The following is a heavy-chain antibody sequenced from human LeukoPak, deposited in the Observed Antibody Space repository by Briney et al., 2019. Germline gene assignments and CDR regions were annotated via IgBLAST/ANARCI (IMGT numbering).Heavy chain of an antibody. Sequence: PSETLSLTCTVSGGPISSSSYYWGWIRQHPGKGLEWIGYIYYSGSTYYNPSLKSRVTISVDTSKNQFSLKLSSVTAADTAVYYCARELRVMEPAGFDPWGQGTLVTVSS. CDR3: ARELRVMEPAGFDP. CDR1: GGPISSSSYY. J-gene: IGHJ5*02. CDR2: IYYSGST. V-gene: IGHV4-31*03. D-gene: IGHD1-14*01.